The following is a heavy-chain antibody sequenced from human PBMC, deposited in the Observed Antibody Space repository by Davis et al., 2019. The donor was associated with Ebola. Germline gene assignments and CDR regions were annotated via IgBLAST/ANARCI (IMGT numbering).Heavy chain of an antibody. Sequence: ASVKVSCKASRYTFTGYYMHWVRQAPGQGLEWIGRINPNSGGTNYAQKFQGRVTMTRDTSISTAYMELSRLRSEDTAVYYCATNDYSGSYRDYWGQGTLVTVSS. V-gene: IGHV1-2*06. D-gene: IGHD1-26*01. CDR2: INPNSGGT. CDR1: RYTFTGYY. CDR3: ATNDYSGSYRDY. J-gene: IGHJ4*02.